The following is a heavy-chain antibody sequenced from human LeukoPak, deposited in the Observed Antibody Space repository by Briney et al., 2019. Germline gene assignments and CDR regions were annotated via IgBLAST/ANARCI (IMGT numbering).Heavy chain of an antibody. CDR1: GDSISSSNW. D-gene: IGHD1-26*01. J-gene: IGHJ4*02. Sequence: SETLSLTCVVSGDSISSSNWWSWVRQPPGKGLEWIGEIYHSGNTNYNPSLKSRVVMSVDKSKNQFSLKLSSVTAADTAVYYCVSHVGYHFNCWGQGTLVTVSS. V-gene: IGHV4-4*02. CDR3: VSHVGYHFNC. CDR2: IYHSGNT.